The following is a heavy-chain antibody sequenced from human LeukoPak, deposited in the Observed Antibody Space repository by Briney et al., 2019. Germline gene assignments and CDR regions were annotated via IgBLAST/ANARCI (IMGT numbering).Heavy chain of an antibody. D-gene: IGHD3-22*01. CDR1: GYSINNYW. J-gene: IGHJ4*02. CDR3: ASTLDYDSSGYYSHFDY. CDR2: IYPADSDI. V-gene: IGHV5-51*01. Sequence: GESLKISCKGSGYSINNYWIGWVRQMPGKGLEWMGIIYPADSDIRYSPSFQGQVTISADKSISIAYLQWSSLKASDTAMYYCASTLDYDSSGYYSHFDYWGQGTLVTVSS.